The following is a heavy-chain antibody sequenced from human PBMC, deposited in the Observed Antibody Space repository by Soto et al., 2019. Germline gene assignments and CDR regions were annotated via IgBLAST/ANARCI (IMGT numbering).Heavy chain of an antibody. CDR3: ARRSGYHSGLAFAI. CDR2: IHYSGRT. V-gene: IGHV4-39*01. Sequence: QLQLQESGPGLVKPSETLSLTCTVSGGSISSSSYYWAWIRQPPGKGLEWIASIHYSGRTYNNPSLESRITISVDTSKNQFSLELRSVTAADTAVYYCARRSGYHSGLAFAIWGQGTMVTVSS. CDR1: GGSISSSSYY. D-gene: IGHD3-22*01. J-gene: IGHJ3*02.